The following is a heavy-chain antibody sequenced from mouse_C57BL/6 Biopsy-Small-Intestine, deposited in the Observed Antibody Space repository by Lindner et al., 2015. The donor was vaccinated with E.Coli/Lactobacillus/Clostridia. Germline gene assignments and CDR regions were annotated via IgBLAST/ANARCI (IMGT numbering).Heavy chain of an antibody. D-gene: IGHD2-1*01. CDR1: GYSFTGYF. CDR3: ARILDGNYVDYFAMDY. Sequence: VQLQESGPELVKPGDSVKISCKASGYSFTGYFMNWVMQSHGKSLEWIGRINPYNGGTFYNQKFKDKATLTVDKSSTTAHMEFRSLTSEDSAVYFCARILDGNYVDYFAMDYWGQGTTVTVSS. CDR2: INPYNGGT. V-gene: IGHV1-20*01. J-gene: IGHJ4*01.